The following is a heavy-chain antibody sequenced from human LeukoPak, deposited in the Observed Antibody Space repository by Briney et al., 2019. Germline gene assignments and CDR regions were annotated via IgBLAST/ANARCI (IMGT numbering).Heavy chain of an antibody. CDR2: ISSSGSTI. V-gene: IGHV3-11*01. J-gene: IGHJ5*02. CDR1: GFTFSDYY. D-gene: IGHD3-10*01. CDR3: ARAGVTMVRGGFDH. Sequence: GGSLRLSCAASGFTFSDYYMSWIRQAPGKGREGGPYISSSGSTIYYADSVKGRFTISRDNAKNSLYLQMNSLRAEDTAVYYCARAGVTMVRGGFDHWGQGTLVTVSS.